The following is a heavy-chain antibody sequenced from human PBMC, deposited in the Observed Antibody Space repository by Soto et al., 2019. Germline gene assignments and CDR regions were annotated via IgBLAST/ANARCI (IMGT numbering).Heavy chain of an antibody. CDR1: GYTFTSYG. Sequence: QVQLVQSGAEVKKPGASVRVSCKASGYTFTSYGMNWVRQAPGRRLEWMGWINPGNGKTKYSQKVQGRLIITRDPSASTAYMQLSSLTSEDTAIYYCARGGSFDSSGYLGYWGQGPLVTVSS. CDR3: ARGGSFDSSGYLGY. D-gene: IGHD3-22*01. J-gene: IGHJ4*02. V-gene: IGHV1-3*01. CDR2: INPGNGKT.